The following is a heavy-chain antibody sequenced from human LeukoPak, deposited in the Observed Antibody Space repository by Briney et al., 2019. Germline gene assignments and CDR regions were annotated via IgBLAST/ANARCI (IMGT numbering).Heavy chain of an antibody. CDR1: EFTFTSYE. V-gene: IGHV3-48*03. D-gene: IGHD6-6*01. CDR3: ARGPSMAARYDAFDI. Sequence: GGSLRLSCAASEFTFTSYELNWVRKAPGKGLEWVSYISSSGNTTSYADSVKGRFTISRDNAKNSLYLQVISLRAEDTAVYYCARGPSMAARYDAFDIWGRGTMVTVSS. J-gene: IGHJ3*02. CDR2: ISSSGNTT.